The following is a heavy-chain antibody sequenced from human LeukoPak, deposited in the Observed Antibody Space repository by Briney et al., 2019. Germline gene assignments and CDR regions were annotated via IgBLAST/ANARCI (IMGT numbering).Heavy chain of an antibody. CDR3: ARRGGRGSSYWFDP. CDR2: VYDSGST. J-gene: IGHJ5*02. D-gene: IGHD3-10*01. Sequence: SETLSLTCTVSGGSISSYYWTWIRQPPGKGLEWIGYVYDSGSTNYNPSLQSRVTISVDTSKSQFSLKLTSVTAADTAVYYCARRGGRGSSYWFDPWGQGTLVTVSS. V-gene: IGHV4-59*08. CDR1: GGSISSYY.